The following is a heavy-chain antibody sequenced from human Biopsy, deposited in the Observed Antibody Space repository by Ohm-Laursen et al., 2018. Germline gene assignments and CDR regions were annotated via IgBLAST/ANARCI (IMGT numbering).Heavy chain of an antibody. V-gene: IGHV4-59*12. Sequence: SETLSLTCTVSRDSISNYYWTWIRQSPGKGLEWIGYIYYTGSTNYNPSVKSRVTISVDTSKNHFSLKVRSLTAADTAVYYCVRGVDYYDPYYYYALDVWGQGTTVTVSS. J-gene: IGHJ6*02. CDR2: IYYTGST. CDR3: VRGVDYYDPYYYYALDV. D-gene: IGHD3-22*01. CDR1: RDSISNYY.